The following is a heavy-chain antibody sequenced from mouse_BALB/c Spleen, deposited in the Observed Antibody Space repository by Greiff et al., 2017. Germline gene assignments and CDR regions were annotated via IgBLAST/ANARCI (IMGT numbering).Heavy chain of an antibody. D-gene: IGHD1-1*01. CDR1: GYSITSDYA. J-gene: IGHJ4*01. CDR3: ARCEGYYGSSPYAMDY. Sequence: EVQLQESGPGLVKPSQSLSLTCTVTGYSITSDYAWNWIRQFPGNKLEWMGYISYSGSTSYNPSLKSRISITRDTSKNQFFLQLNSVTTEDTATYYCARCEGYYGSSPYAMDYWGQGTSVTVSS. V-gene: IGHV3-2*02. CDR2: ISYSGST.